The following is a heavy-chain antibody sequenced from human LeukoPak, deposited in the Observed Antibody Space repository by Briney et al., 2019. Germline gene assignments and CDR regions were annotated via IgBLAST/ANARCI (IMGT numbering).Heavy chain of an antibody. Sequence: ASVKVSCKASGYTFTGYYIHWVRQAPGQGLEWMGWINPNSGGTNYAQKFQGRVTMTRDTSISTAYMGLSRLTSDDTAVYYCARGVAGSYYYYYTDVWGKGTTVTISS. CDR1: GYTFTGYY. CDR2: INPNSGGT. D-gene: IGHD6-19*01. V-gene: IGHV1-2*02. CDR3: ARGVAGSYYYYYTDV. J-gene: IGHJ6*03.